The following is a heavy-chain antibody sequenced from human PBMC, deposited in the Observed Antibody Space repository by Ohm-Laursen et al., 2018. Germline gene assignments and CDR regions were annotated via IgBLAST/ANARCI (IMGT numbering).Heavy chain of an antibody. V-gene: IGHV4-61*01. CDR2: ISYSGNT. J-gene: IGHJ2*01. Sequence: PSQTLSLTCTVSGGSVNSGTYYWNWIRQPPGKGLEWIGFISYSGNTNYNPSLKRRVTISVDTSNSQFSLKLSSVTAADTAVYYCAGGRHGWSYYDRSGYLDYWYFDLWGRGTQVTVSS. CDR3: AGGRHGWSYYDRSGYLDYWYFDL. D-gene: IGHD3-22*01. CDR1: GGSVNSGTYY.